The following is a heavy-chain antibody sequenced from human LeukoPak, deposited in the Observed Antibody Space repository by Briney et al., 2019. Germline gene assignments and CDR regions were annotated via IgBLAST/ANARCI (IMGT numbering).Heavy chain of an antibody. J-gene: IGHJ4*02. D-gene: IGHD3-3*01. CDR3: ARARDPIRFLEWLSSFDY. CDR1: GYTFTGYY. Sequence: ASVKVSCKASGYTFTGYYMHWVRQAPGQGLEWMGWINPNSGGTNYAQKFQGRVTMTRATSISTAYMELSRLRSDDTAVYYCARARDPIRFLEWLSSFDYWGQGTLVTVSS. CDR2: INPNSGGT. V-gene: IGHV1-2*02.